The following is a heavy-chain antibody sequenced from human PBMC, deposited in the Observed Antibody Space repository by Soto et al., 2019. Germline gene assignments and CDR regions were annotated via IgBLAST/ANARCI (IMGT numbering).Heavy chain of an antibody. Sequence: ASVKVSCKASGYTFTSSAMHWVRQAPGQRLEWMGWINANNGNTKYSQKFQGRVTMTRDTSASTAYMELSSLRSEDTAVYYCARNTRQTGDFDYWGLGTLVTVSS. D-gene: IGHD7-27*01. J-gene: IGHJ4*02. CDR2: INANNGNT. CDR1: GYTFTSSA. CDR3: ARNTRQTGDFDY. V-gene: IGHV1-3*01.